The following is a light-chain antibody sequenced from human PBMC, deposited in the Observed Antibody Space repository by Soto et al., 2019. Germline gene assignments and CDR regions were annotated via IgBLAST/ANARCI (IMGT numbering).Light chain of an antibody. CDR1: ETVDTN. CDR3: QQYFEWPPMT. V-gene: IGKV3-15*01. CDR2: GAS. Sequence: EVLMTQSQATLSLSTGERATLSGWASETVDTNLAGYQQKPGQAPRLLISGASTRAAGISDRFRGSGSGTEFTLPIRSLRSDDSAIYYCQQYFEWPPMTFGPGTQVEI. J-gene: IGKJ1*01.